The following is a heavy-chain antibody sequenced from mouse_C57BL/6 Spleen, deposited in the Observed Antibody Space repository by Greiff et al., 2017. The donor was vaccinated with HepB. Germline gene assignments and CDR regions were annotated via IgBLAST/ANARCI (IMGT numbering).Heavy chain of an antibody. D-gene: IGHD2-1*01. Sequence: QVQLQQPGAELVKPGASVKMSCKASGYTFTSYWITWVKQRPGQGLEWIGDIYPGSGSTNYNEKFKSKATLTVDTSSSTAYMQLSSLTSEDSAVYYCARGGLYGNYVGWFAYWGQGTLVTVSA. V-gene: IGHV1-55*01. CDR1: GYTFTSYW. CDR2: IYPGSGST. J-gene: IGHJ3*01. CDR3: ARGGLYGNYVGWFAY.